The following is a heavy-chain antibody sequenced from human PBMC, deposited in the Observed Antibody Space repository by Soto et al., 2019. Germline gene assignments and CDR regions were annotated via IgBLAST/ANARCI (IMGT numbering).Heavy chain of an antibody. Sequence: QVQLVESEGGVVQPGRSLRLSCVVSGFTFSSFGMHWVRQAPGKGLEWVAVISSDGSHKYYADSVKGRFTISRDNSQNMLYLQMNSLRPEDSAVYFCAKGPQNFLTIFGVAHGTLTRFAMDLWGQGTTVTVSS. D-gene: IGHD3-3*01. CDR3: AKGPQNFLTIFGVAHGTLTRFAMDL. CDR2: ISSDGSHK. J-gene: IGHJ6*02. V-gene: IGHV3-30*18. CDR1: GFTFSSFG.